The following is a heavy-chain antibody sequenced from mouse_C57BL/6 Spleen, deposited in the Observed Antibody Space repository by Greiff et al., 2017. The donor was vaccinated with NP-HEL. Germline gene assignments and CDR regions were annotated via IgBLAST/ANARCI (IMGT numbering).Heavy chain of an antibody. D-gene: IGHD2-1*01. V-gene: IGHV1-69*01. CDR3: ARATGRVYYGNAWFAY. Sequence: QVQLQQPGAELVMPGASVKLSCKASGYTFTSYWMHWVKQRPGQGLEWIGEIDPSDSYTNYNQKFKGKSTLTVDKSSSTAYMQLSSLTSEDSAVYYCARATGRVYYGNAWFAYWGQGTLVTVSA. CDR2: IDPSDSYT. CDR1: GYTFTSYW. J-gene: IGHJ3*01.